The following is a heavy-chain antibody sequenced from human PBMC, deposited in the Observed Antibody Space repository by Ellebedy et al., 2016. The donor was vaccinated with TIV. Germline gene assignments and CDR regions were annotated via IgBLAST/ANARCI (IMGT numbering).Heavy chain of an antibody. CDR2: INPSGGST. V-gene: IGHV1-46*01. D-gene: IGHD4-11*01. CDR3: ARDPDYSNREYYFDY. CDR1: GYTFSNYY. Sequence: AASVTVSCKASGYTFSNYYMHWVRQAPGQGLEWMGIINPSGGSTSYAQKFQGRVTMTRDTSTSTVYMELSSLRSEDTAVYYCARDPDYSNREYYFDYWGQGTLVTVSS. J-gene: IGHJ4*02.